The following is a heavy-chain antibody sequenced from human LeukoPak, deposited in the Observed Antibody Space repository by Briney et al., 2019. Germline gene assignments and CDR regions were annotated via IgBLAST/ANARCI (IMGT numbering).Heavy chain of an antibody. CDR2: IWYDGSNK. D-gene: IGHD6-13*01. Sequence: GGSLRLSCAASGFTFSSYGMHWVRQAPGKGLEWVAVIWYDGSNKYYADSVKGRFTISRDNSKNMLYLQMNSLRAEDTAVYYCARDFGGIAAAGTVGAFDIWGQGTLVTVSS. CDR3: ARDFGGIAAAGTVGAFDI. J-gene: IGHJ4*02. V-gene: IGHV3-33*01. CDR1: GFTFSSYG.